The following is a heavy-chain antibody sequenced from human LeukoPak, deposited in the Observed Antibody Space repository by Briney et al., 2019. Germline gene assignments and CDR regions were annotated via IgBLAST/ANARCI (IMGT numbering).Heavy chain of an antibody. Sequence: SETLSLTCTVSGGSISSYYWSWIRQPPGKGLEWIGYIYYSGSTHCNPSLKSRVTISLDTPKNQLSLKVSSVTAADTAVYYCARHWETSSWYVDYWGQGTLVTVSS. CDR1: GGSISSYY. D-gene: IGHD6-13*01. V-gene: IGHV4-59*08. J-gene: IGHJ4*02. CDR2: IYYSGST. CDR3: ARHWETSSWYVDY.